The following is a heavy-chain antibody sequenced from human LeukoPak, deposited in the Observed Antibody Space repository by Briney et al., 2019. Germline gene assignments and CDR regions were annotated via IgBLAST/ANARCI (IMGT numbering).Heavy chain of an antibody. CDR2: IYYSGST. CDR3: ARGDYSLHYFDY. V-gene: IGHV4-39*07. Sequence: NPSETLSLTCTVSGGSISSSSYYWGWIRQPPGKGLEWIGIIYYSGSTYYNPSLKSRVTISVDTSKNQFSLKLSSVTAADTAVYYCARGDYSLHYFDYWGQGTLVTVSS. CDR1: GGSISSSSYY. J-gene: IGHJ4*02. D-gene: IGHD4-11*01.